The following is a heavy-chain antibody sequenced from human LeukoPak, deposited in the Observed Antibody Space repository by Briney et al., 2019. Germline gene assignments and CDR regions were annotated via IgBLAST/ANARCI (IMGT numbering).Heavy chain of an antibody. CDR3: ARDSAGNDY. V-gene: IGHV3-7*01. D-gene: IGHD6-13*01. Sequence: GGSLRLSCAASGFTFSTYWMSWVRQAPGKGLEWVANIKQDGSEKYYVDSVKGRFTISRDNAKNSLYLQMNSLRAEDMAMYYCARDSAGNDYWGQGTLVTVSS. CDR1: GFTFSTYW. J-gene: IGHJ4*02. CDR2: IKQDGSEK.